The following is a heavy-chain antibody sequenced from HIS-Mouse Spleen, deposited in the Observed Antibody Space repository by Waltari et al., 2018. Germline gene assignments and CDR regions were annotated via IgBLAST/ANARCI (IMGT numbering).Heavy chain of an antibody. J-gene: IGHJ4*02. CDR1: AFPFSSYG. CDR3: AKDKHHAFDY. CDR2: ISYDGSNK. V-gene: IGHV3-30*18. Sequence: QVQLVESGGGVVQPGRSLRLSCAAPAFPFSSYGMHWVRQTPGKGLEWVAVISYDGSNKYYADSVKGRFTISRDNSKNTLYLQMNSLRAEDTAVYYCAKDKHHAFDYWGQGTLVTVSS.